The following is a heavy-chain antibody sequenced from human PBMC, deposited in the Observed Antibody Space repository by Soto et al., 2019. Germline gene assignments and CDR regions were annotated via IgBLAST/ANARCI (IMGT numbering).Heavy chain of an antibody. D-gene: IGHD3-10*01. CDR2: INPNSGGT. CDR3: ARGSNPTEGSGRGYYYMDV. V-gene: IGHV1-2*04. J-gene: IGHJ6*03. CDR1: GYTFTGYY. Sequence: ASVKVSCKASGYTFTGYYMHWVRQAPGQGLEWMGWINPNSGGTNYAQKFQGWVTMNRDTSISTAYMELSRLRSDDAAVYYCARGSNPTEGSGRGYYYMDVWGKGTTVTVSS.